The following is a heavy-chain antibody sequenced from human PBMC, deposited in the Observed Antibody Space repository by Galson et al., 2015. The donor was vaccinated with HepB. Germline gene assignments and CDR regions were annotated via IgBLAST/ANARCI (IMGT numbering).Heavy chain of an antibody. V-gene: IGHV3-11*05. J-gene: IGHJ3*02. Sequence: SLRLSCAASGFTFSDYYMSWIRQAPGKGLEWVSYISSSSSYTNYADSVKGRFTISRDNAKNSLYLQMNSLRAEDTAVYYCARGGIGSDDAFDIWGQGTIVTVSS. CDR3: ARGGIGSDDAFDI. CDR1: GFTFSDYY. D-gene: IGHD6-25*01. CDR2: ISSSSSYT.